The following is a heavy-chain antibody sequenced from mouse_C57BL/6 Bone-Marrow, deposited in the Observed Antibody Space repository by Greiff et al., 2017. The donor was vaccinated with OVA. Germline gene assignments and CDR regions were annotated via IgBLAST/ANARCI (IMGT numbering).Heavy chain of an antibody. CDR3: ARPTY. CDR1: GFTFSSYA. D-gene: IGHD2-10*01. Sequence: DVQLVESGGGLVKPGGSLKLSCAASGFTFSSYAMSWVRQTPEKRLEWVATISDGGSYTYYPDNVKGRFTISRDNAKNNLYLQMSHLKSEDTAMYYCARPTYWGQGTLVTVSA. V-gene: IGHV5-4*01. J-gene: IGHJ3*01. CDR2: ISDGGSYT.